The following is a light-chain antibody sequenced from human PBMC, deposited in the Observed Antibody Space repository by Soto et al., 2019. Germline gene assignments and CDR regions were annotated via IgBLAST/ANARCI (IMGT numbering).Light chain of an antibody. J-gene: IGKJ3*01. CDR2: DAS. CDR3: QQSHNRPS. V-gene: IGKV3D-15*01. CDR1: QRISTN. Sequence: IGMTQSPDTLSVSPGEGATLSCRASQRISTNLAWYQQRPGQAPRLLIYDASTRATGIPARFSGSGSGTEFTLTTSSLQSEDSAVYYCQQSHNRPSFGPGNKVDIK.